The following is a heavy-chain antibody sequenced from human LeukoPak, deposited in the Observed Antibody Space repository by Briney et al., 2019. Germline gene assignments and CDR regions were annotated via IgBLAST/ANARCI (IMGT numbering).Heavy chain of an antibody. CDR2: NYYSGST. J-gene: IGHJ4*02. CDR1: GGSISSYY. V-gene: IGHV4-59*01. Sequence: PSETLSLTCTVSGGSISSYYWSWIRQPPGKGLEWIGYNYYSGSTNYNPSLKSRVTISVDTSKNQFSLKLSSVTAADTAVYYCARDLDAFDYWGQGSLVTVSS. D-gene: IGHD3/OR15-3a*01. CDR3: ARDLDAFDY.